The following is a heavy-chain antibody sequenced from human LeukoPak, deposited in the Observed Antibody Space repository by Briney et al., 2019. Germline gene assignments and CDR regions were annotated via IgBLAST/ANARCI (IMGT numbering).Heavy chain of an antibody. D-gene: IGHD1-1*01. CDR3: AREWKNAFDI. CDR1: GYTFTSYD. CDR2: IIPIFGTA. V-gene: IGHV1-69*13. J-gene: IGHJ3*02. Sequence: SVKVSCKASGYTFTSYDINWVRQAPGHGLEWMGGIIPIFGTATYAQKFQGRVTITADESTSTAYMELSSLRSEDTAVYYCAREWKNAFDIWGQGTMVTVSS.